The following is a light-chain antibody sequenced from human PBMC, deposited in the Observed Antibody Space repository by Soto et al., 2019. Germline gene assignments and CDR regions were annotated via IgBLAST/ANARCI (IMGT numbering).Light chain of an antibody. Sequence: QSALTQSASVSGSPGQSITISCTGTSSDIGGYNYVSWYQQHPDKAPKLMIFEVSNRPSGVSNRFSGSKSGHTASLTSSGLLPEDEADYYCSSYTTSSTVAFGGGTKLTVL. CDR3: SSYTTSSTVA. V-gene: IGLV2-14*01. CDR1: SSDIGGYNY. J-gene: IGLJ2*01. CDR2: EVS.